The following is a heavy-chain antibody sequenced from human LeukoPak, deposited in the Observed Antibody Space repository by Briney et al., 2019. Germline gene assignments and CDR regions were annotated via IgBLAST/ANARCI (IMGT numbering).Heavy chain of an antibody. J-gene: IGHJ4*02. CDR3: ASSGSSSSAPFDY. CDR1: GGSFSGYY. CDR2: INHSGST. Sequence: PSETLSLTCAVYGGSFSGYYWSWIRQPPGKGLEWIGEINHSGSTNYNPSLKSRVTISVDTSKNQFSLKLGSVTAADTAVYYCASSGSSSSAPFDYWGQGTLVTVSS. V-gene: IGHV4-34*01. D-gene: IGHD6-6*01.